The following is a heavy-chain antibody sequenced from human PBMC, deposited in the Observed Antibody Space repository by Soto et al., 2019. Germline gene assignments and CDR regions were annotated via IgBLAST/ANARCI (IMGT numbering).Heavy chain of an antibody. CDR3: AKDKEPDGVWDIDG. Sequence: QPGGSLRLSCAASGFTFRSYTMSWVRQAPGKGLEWVSSIIGANGGTFYADSVTGRFTISRDISKSTLYLQMNGLRVEDTAIYYCAKDKEPDGVWDIDGWGHGTLVNVSS. V-gene: IGHV3-23*01. CDR2: IIGANGGT. D-gene: IGHD4-17*01. CDR1: GFTFRSYT. J-gene: IGHJ4*01.